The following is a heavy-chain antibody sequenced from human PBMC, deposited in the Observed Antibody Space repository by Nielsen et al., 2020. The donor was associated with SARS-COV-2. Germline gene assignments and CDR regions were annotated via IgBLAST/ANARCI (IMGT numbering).Heavy chain of an antibody. CDR2: IWYDGSNK. J-gene: IGHJ6*02. CDR3: ARGDYYGSGSYSYYYGMDV. CDR1: GFTFSSYG. V-gene: IGHV3-33*01. D-gene: IGHD3-10*01. Sequence: GGSLRLSCAASGFTFSSYGMHWVRQAPGKGLEWVAVIWYDGSNKYYADSVKGRFTISRDSSKNTPYLQMNSLRAEDTAVYYCARGDYYGSGSYSYYYGMDVWGQGTTVTVSS.